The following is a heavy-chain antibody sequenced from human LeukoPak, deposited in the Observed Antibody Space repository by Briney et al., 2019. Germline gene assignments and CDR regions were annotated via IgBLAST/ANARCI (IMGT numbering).Heavy chain of an antibody. J-gene: IGHJ4*02. CDR2: ISGSGGST. CDR3: AKDASSGTYFDY. Sequence: GGSLRLSCAASGFTITEYDMSWVRQAPGKGLEWVSAISGSGGSTYYADSVKGRFTMSRDNSKNTLYLQMYSLRAEDTAVYYCAKDASSGTYFDYWGLGTLVSVSS. V-gene: IGHV3-23*01. CDR1: GFTITEYD. D-gene: IGHD1-26*01.